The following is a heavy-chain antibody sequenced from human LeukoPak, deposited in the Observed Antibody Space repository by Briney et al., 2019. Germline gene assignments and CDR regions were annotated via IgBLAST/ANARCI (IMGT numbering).Heavy chain of an antibody. CDR3: AREGRPMYYYGSGSGYYYYYMDV. D-gene: IGHD3-10*01. Sequence: ASVKVSCKASGYTFTSYDINWVRQATGQGLEWMGWMNPNSGNTGHAQKFQGRVTITRNTSISTAYMELSSLRSEDTAVYYCAREGRPMYYYGSGSGYYYYYMDVWGKGTTVTVSS. CDR1: GYTFTSYD. CDR2: MNPNSGNT. J-gene: IGHJ6*03. V-gene: IGHV1-8*03.